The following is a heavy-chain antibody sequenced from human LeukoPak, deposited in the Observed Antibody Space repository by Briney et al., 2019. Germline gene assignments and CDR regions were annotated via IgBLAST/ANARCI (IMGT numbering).Heavy chain of an antibody. CDR2: IKQDGSEK. CDR1: GFTFSSYW. Sequence: PGGSLRLSCAASGFTFSSYWMSWARQAPGKGLEWVASIKQDGSEKYYVDSVKGRFTISRDNAKNSLYLQMNSLRAEDTAVYYCARESWRYDFWSGNDWGQGTLVTVSS. D-gene: IGHD3-3*01. CDR3: ARESWRYDFWSGND. J-gene: IGHJ4*02. V-gene: IGHV3-7*01.